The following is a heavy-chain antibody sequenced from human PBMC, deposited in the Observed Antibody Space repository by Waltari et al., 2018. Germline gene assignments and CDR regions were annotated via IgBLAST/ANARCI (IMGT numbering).Heavy chain of an antibody. CDR3: ARHSDRYSCECGFDI. V-gene: IGHV4-39*01. J-gene: IGHJ3*02. D-gene: IGHD2-15*01. CDR1: GDSTGSSSFY. CDR2: ISDGGRT. Sequence: QLQLQESGPGLVEPSETLSLTCSVPGDSTGSSSFYWGWVRQSPGQGLEWIGSISDGGRTYFHPSLKSRVTVSVDTSKNQFSLKLTSVTTADTATYYCARHSDRYSCECGFDIWGQGTKVTVSS.